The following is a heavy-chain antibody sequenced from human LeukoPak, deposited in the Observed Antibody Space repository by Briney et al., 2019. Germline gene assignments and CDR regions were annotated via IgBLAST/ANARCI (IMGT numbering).Heavy chain of an antibody. CDR2: IYPGDSDT. V-gene: IGHV5-51*01. D-gene: IGHD6-13*01. CDR3: ARLVTAGHLYYGMDV. CDR1: GYSFTSYW. J-gene: IGHJ6*02. Sequence: GESLKISCKGSGYSFTSYWIGWVRQMPGKGLEWMGIIYPGDSDTGYSPSFQGQVTISADKSISTAYLQWSSLKASDTAMYYCARLVTAGHLYYGMDVWGQGTTVTVSS.